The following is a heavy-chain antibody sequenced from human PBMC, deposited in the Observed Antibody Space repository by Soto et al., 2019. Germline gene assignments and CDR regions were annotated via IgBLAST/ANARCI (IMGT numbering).Heavy chain of an antibody. CDR2: VSAYNRNT. V-gene: IGHV1-18*01. CDR3: ARERQYEPLLY. D-gene: IGHD2-2*01. J-gene: IGHJ4*02. Sequence: QVQLVQSGVEVKKPGASVKVSCQASGYTFTNYGITWLRQAPGQGLEWMGWVSAYNRNTNYAQRIQDRVTMTTDTSTRTAYMELRNLKSDGTAIYFCARERQYEPLLYWGQGTLVTVSS. CDR1: GYTFTNYG.